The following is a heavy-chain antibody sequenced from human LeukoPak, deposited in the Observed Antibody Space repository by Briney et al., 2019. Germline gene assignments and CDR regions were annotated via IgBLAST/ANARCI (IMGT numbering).Heavy chain of an antibody. D-gene: IGHD6-19*01. CDR3: AKGSGSGWYGWFAP. CDR2: IEASGGPT. Sequence: GESLRLSCAASGFSFSDSAMYWVRQAPGKGLEWVSSIEASGGPTYYADSVKGRFTISRDNSKSTFYLQMNSLRAEDTAVYYCAKGSGSGWYGWFAPWGQGTLVTVSS. J-gene: IGHJ5*02. CDR1: GFSFSDSA. V-gene: IGHV3-23*01.